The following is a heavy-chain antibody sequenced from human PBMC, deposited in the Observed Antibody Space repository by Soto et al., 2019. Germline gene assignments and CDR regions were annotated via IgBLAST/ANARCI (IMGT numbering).Heavy chain of an antibody. CDR2: ISAYNGNT. D-gene: IGHD6-13*01. CDR3: AREGVAAAGTIHYYYYYGMDV. CDR1: GYTFTSYG. V-gene: IGHV1-18*01. J-gene: IGHJ6*02. Sequence: QVQLVQSGAEVKKPGASVKVSCKASGYTFTSYGISWVRQAPGQGLEWMGWISAYNGNTNYAQKLQGRVTMTTDTSTSTAYMELRSLRSDDTAVYYCAREGVAAAGTIHYYYYYGMDVWGQGTTVTVSS.